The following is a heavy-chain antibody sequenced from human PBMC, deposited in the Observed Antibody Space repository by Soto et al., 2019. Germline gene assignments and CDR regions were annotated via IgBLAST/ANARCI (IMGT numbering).Heavy chain of an antibody. Sequence: QVQLVESGGGVVQPGRSLRLSCAASGFTFSSYGMHWVRQAPGKGLEWVAVIWYDGSNRNYADSVKGRFTISRDNSKNTLYLHMNSLRAEDTAVYYCAREDYGSGSYDYWGQGTLVTVSS. J-gene: IGHJ4*02. CDR1: GFTFSSYG. D-gene: IGHD3-10*01. V-gene: IGHV3-33*01. CDR3: AREDYGSGSYDY. CDR2: IWYDGSNR.